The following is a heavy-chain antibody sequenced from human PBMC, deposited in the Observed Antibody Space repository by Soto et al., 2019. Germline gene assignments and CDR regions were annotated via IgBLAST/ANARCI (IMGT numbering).Heavy chain of an antibody. J-gene: IGHJ4*02. V-gene: IGHV3-23*01. CDR2: IRGSGINT. D-gene: IGHD3-10*01. CDR1: GFTFSNYD. CDR3: AKDYRASVARAVLCFSS. Sequence: EVQLLESGGDLVQPGGSLRLSCAASGFTFSNYDMSWVRQAPGKGLEWVSIIRGSGINTYYADSVKGRFTISRDNSKNTLFLQMNSLRAEDTAIYYCAKDYRASVARAVLCFSSWGQGTQVTVSS.